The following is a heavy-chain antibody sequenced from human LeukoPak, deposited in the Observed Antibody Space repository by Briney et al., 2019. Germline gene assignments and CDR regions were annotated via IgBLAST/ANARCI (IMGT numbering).Heavy chain of an antibody. D-gene: IGHD6-19*01. Sequence: ASVKVSCKASGYTFTSYGISWVRQAPGQGLEWMGWIKGYNGDTKYAQTLPGRVTMTTDTSTTTAYMELKSLRSDDTAVYYCARDGSSSGWYGFDYWGQGTQVTVSS. CDR3: ARDGSSSGWYGFDY. J-gene: IGHJ4*02. CDR1: GYTFTSYG. V-gene: IGHV1-18*04. CDR2: IKGYNGDT.